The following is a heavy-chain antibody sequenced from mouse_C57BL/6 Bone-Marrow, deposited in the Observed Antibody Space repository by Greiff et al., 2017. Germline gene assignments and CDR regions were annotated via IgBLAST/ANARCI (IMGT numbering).Heavy chain of an antibody. D-gene: IGHD2-12*01. Sequence: EVQGVESGGDLVKPGGSLKLSCAASGFTFSSYGMSWVRQTPDKRLEWVATISSGGSYTYYPDSVKGRLTISRDNAKNTLYLQMSSLKSEDTAMYYCARLRGGSYFDYGGQGTTLTVSS. CDR2: ISSGGSYT. CDR3: ARLRGGSYFDY. CDR1: GFTFSSYG. J-gene: IGHJ2*01. V-gene: IGHV5-6*01.